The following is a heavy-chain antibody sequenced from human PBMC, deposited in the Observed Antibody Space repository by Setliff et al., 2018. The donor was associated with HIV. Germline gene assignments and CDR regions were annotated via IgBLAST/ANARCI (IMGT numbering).Heavy chain of an antibody. J-gene: IGHJ4*02. V-gene: IGHV3-15*01. CDR1: GFTFSNAW. CDR3: TTRGTWDYRDYFDY. D-gene: IGHD1-26*01. Sequence: PGGSLRLSCAASGFTFSNAWMSWVRQAPGKGLEWVGRIKSKTDGGTTGYAAPVKGRFTISRDDSKNTLYLQMNSLKTEDTAVYYCTTRGTWDYRDYFDYWGQGTLVTVSS. CDR2: IKSKTDGGTT.